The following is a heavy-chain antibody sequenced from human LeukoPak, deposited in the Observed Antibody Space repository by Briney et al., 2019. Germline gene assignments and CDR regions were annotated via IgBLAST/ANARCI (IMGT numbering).Heavy chain of an antibody. CDR2: ISGSGGST. V-gene: IGHV3-23*01. J-gene: IGHJ4*02. CDR1: GFTFSSYA. Sequence: GGSLGLSCAASGFTFSSYAMSWVRQAPGKGLEWVSAISGSGGSTYYADSVKGRFTISRDNSKNTLYLQMNSLRAEDTAVYYCAKDKSPGIAAAGVVDYWGQGTLVTVSS. D-gene: IGHD6-13*01. CDR3: AKDKSPGIAAAGVVDY.